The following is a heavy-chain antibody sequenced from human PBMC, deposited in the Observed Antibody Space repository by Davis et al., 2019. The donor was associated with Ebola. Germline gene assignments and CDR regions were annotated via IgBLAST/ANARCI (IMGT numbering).Heavy chain of an antibody. Sequence: PGGSLRLSCAVSGFTFSLYSMNWVRQAPGKGLEWVSSISTTSSDIFYADSVKGRFTISRDNAKNSLYLQMNSLRAEDTAVYFCARALTGGEPDYWGQGTLVTVSS. J-gene: IGHJ4*02. CDR3: ARALTGGEPDY. CDR1: GFTFSLYS. CDR2: ISTTSSDI. V-gene: IGHV3-21*01. D-gene: IGHD7-27*01.